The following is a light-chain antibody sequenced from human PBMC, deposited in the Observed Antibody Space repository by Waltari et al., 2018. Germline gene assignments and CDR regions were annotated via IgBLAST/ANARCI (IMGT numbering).Light chain of an antibody. CDR3: MSYTSSSTVV. CDR1: SSDVGGYNY. CDR2: EAR. Sequence: QSALTQPASVSGSPGQSISISCTGTSSDVGGYNYVSWCQQHPGKAPKLVFFEARNRPYWVSQRLSGSMSGNAASLTISGLQAEDEEDYYCMSYTSSSTVVFGGGTQLTVL. J-gene: IGLJ3*02. V-gene: IGLV2-14*01.